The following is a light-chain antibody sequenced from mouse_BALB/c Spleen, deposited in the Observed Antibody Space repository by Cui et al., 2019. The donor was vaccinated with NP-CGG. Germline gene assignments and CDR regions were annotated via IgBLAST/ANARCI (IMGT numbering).Light chain of an antibody. J-gene: IGLJ1*01. Sequence: QAVVTQESALTTSPGETVTLTCRSSTGAVTTTNYANWVQEKPDHLFTGLIGGTNNRAPGVPARFSGSLIGDKAALTITGAQTEDEAIYFCGLWYNNHWVFGGGTTLTVL. V-gene: IGLV1*01. CDR2: GTN. CDR1: TGAVTTTNY. CDR3: GLWYNNHWV.